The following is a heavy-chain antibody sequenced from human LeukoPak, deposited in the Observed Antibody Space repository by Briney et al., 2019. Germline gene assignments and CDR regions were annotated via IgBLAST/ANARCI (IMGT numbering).Heavy chain of an antibody. Sequence: SETLSLTCAVYGGSFSGYYWSWIRQPPGKGLEWIGEISHSGSTNYNPSLKSRVTISVDTSKNQFSLKLSSVTAADTAVYYCATSVITDYFDYWGQGTLVTVSS. CDR1: GGSFSGYY. CDR2: ISHSGST. CDR3: ATSVITDYFDY. V-gene: IGHV4-34*01. J-gene: IGHJ4*02. D-gene: IGHD3-22*01.